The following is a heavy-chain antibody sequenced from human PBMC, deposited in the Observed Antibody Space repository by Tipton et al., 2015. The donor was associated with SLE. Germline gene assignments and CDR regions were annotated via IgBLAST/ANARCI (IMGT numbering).Heavy chain of an antibody. CDR2: VNPNSGNT. CDR1: GYTLTDYF. CDR3: ARELTTMTTGWFDL. V-gene: IGHV1-8*02. D-gene: IGHD4-17*01. J-gene: IGHJ5*02. Sequence: QVQLVQSGPEVKRPGASVKVSCKTSGYTLTDYFVHWVRQAPGQGLEWMGWVNPNSGNTAYAQKFQGRVTMTRDTSTSTAYMELSSLRSEDTAVFYCARELTTMTTGWFDLWGQGTLVTVSS.